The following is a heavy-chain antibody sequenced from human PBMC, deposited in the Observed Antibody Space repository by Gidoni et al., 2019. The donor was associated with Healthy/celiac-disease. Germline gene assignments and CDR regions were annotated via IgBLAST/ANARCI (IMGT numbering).Heavy chain of an antibody. CDR1: GGTFSSYS. CDR2: IIPIFGTA. D-gene: IGHD6-19*01. CDR3: ARVGAVAGIFSYGFDI. J-gene: IGHJ3*02. Sequence: QVQLVQSGAEVKKPGSSVKVSCKASGGTFSSYSIRWGRQAPGQGLEWMGGIIPIFGTANYAQKFQGRVTITADESTSTAYMELSSLRSEDTAVYYCARVGAVAGIFSYGFDIWGQGTMVTVSS. V-gene: IGHV1-69*01.